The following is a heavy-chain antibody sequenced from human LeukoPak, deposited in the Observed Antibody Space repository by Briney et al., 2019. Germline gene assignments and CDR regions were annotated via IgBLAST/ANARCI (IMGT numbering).Heavy chain of an antibody. D-gene: IGHD5-12*01. CDR3: ARADVGYDGFPPSH. Sequence: ASVKVSCKASGYTFISYGITWVRQAPGQGLEWMGWISAYNGNTNYAQKFQGRVTMTTDTHTSTAYMELRSLRSDDTAVYYCARADVGYDGFPPSHWGQGTLVTVSS. V-gene: IGHV1-18*01. CDR1: GYTFISYG. CDR2: ISAYNGNT. J-gene: IGHJ4*02.